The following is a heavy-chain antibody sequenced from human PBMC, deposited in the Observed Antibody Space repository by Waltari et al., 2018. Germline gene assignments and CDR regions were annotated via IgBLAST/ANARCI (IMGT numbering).Heavy chain of an antibody. D-gene: IGHD3-22*01. CDR1: GYSFTNYY. CDR2: INPDGLT. CDR3: ARDRECFTMNCHDESDF. Sequence: QVQLVQSGAEVKKPGASVQVSCKTSGYSFTNYYIHWVRQAPGQGLEWMGIINPDGLTVYAQKFQGRVIMTSDTSTTTVYMGLSSLRSEDTAVYYCARDRECFTMNCHDESDFWGQGTRVTVSA. J-gene: IGHJ4*02. V-gene: IGHV1-46*01.